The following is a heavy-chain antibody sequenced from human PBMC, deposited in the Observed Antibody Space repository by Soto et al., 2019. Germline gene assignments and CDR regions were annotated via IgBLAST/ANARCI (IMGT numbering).Heavy chain of an antibody. Sequence: PGELQQISCKGAGYRFTSYWISWVRQMPGKGLEWMGRIDPSDSYTNYSPSFQGHVTISAGKSISTAYLQWSSLKASDTAMYYCAMFEQHVDSWGQGTLVTVSS. D-gene: IGHD6-13*01. V-gene: IGHV5-10-1*01. CDR2: IDPSDSYT. J-gene: IGHJ4*02. CDR3: AMFEQHVDS. CDR1: GYRFTSYW.